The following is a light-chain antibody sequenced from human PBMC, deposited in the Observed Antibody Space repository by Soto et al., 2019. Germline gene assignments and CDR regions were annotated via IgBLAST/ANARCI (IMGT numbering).Light chain of an antibody. J-gene: IGKJ1*01. V-gene: IGKV3-15*01. CDR3: QQYNDWWT. Sequence: EIVVTQSPGTLSLSPGERSTLSCSASQSVSINYLAWYQQKPGQPPRLLIYGASTRATGVPGRFSGSGSGTEFTLTISGLQSEDFAVYYCQQYNDWWTFGQGTKVDI. CDR1: QSVSIN. CDR2: GAS.